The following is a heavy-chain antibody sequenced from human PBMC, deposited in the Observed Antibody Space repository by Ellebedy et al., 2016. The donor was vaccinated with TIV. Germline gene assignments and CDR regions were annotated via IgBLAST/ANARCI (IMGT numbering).Heavy chain of an antibody. CDR1: RFPFSSYA. J-gene: IGHJ3*01. V-gene: IGHV3-23*01. CDR3: AKDREYSSYYYMGDGAFDF. CDR2: IRGSGDIT. Sequence: GESLKISXAASRFPFSSYAMSWVRQAPGKGLEWVSIIRGSGDITYYADSVKGRFTISRDNSKNTVFLQMNSLRAEDTAVYYCAKDREYSSYYYMGDGAFDFWGQGTVVTVSS. D-gene: IGHD6-6*01.